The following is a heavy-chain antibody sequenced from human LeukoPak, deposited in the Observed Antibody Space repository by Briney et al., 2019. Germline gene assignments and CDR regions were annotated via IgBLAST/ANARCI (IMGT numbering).Heavy chain of an antibody. CDR3: ARHLGHLVGAKDY. V-gene: IGHV4-39*01. CDR2: IYYNGRT. Sequence: PSETLSLTCTVSGVSISSSDYYWGWIRQPPGKGLEWIGCIYYNGRTYYNPSLKSRVTISIDTSKTHFSLRLSSVTTTDTAVYYCARHLGHLVGAKDYWGQGTLVTVSS. CDR1: GVSISSSDYY. D-gene: IGHD1-26*01. J-gene: IGHJ4*02.